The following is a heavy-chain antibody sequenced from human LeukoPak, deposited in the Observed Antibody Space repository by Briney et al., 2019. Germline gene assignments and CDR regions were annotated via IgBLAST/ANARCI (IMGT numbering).Heavy chain of an antibody. V-gene: IGHV4-4*07. CDR3: ARTLIYCSGGSCYSAGFDY. D-gene: IGHD2-15*01. CDR1: GGSISSYY. CDR2: IYTSGST. J-gene: IGHJ4*02. Sequence: PSETLSLTCTVSGGSISSYYWSWIRQPAGKGLEWIGRIYTSGSTNYNPSLKSRVTISVDTSKNQFSLKLSSVTAADTAVYYCARTLIYCSGGSCYSAGFDYWGQGTLVTVSS.